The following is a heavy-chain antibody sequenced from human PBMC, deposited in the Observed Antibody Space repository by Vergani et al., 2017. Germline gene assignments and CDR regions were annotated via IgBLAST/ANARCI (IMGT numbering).Heavy chain of an antibody. Sequence: QLQLQESGPGLVKPSQTLSLTCTVSGGSISSGGYYWSWIRQHPGKGLEWVSSISSSSSYIYYADSVKGRFTISRDNAKNSLYLQMNSLRAEDTAVYYCAKDLLGSSWYIDHDAFDIWGQGTMVTVSS. J-gene: IGHJ3*02. D-gene: IGHD6-13*01. CDR3: AKDLLGSSWYIDHDAFDI. CDR2: ISSSSSYI. CDR1: GGSISSGGYY. V-gene: IGHV3-11*05.